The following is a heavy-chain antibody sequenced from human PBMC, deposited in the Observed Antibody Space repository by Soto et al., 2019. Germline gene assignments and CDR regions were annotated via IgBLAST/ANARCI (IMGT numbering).Heavy chain of an antibody. CDR1: GFTFSSYS. V-gene: IGHV3-21*01. D-gene: IGHD6-6*01. J-gene: IGHJ6*03. CDR3: ARVRSSSSRAYYYCMDV. Sequence: EVQLVESGGGLVKPGGSLRLSCAASGFTFSSYSMNWVRQAPGKGLEWVSSISSSSSYIYYADSVKGRFTISRDNAKNSLYLEMNSLRDEDTAVYYCARVRSSSSRAYYYCMDVWGNGTTVTVSS. CDR2: ISSSSSYI.